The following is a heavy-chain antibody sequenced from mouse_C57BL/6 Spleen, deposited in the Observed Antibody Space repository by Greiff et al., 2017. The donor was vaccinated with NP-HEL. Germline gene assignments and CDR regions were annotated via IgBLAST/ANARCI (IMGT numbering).Heavy chain of an antibody. CDR1: GFNIKDYY. J-gene: IGHJ3*01. D-gene: IGHD3-2*02. Sequence: VQLKESGAELVRPGASVKLSCTASGFNIKDYYMHWVKQRPEQGLEWIGRIDPEDGDTEYAPKFQGKATMTADTSSNTAYLQLSSLTSEDTAVYYCTTRQLRLPSGFAYWGQGTLVTVSA. V-gene: IGHV14-1*01. CDR3: TTRQLRLPSGFAY. CDR2: IDPEDGDT.